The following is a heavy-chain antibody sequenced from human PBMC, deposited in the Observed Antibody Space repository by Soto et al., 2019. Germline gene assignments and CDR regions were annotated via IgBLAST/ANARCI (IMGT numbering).Heavy chain of an antibody. Sequence: GGSLRLSCAASGFTFSSYWMSWVRQAPGKGLEWVANIKQDGSVRYYVDSVKGRFTISKDNAKNSVYLQMNSLRVDDTAVYYCARGHTSSPNWFDPWGQGTLVTVSS. J-gene: IGHJ5*02. CDR3: ARGHTSSPNWFDP. D-gene: IGHD6-6*01. CDR1: GFTFSSYW. CDR2: IKQDGSVR. V-gene: IGHV3-7*03.